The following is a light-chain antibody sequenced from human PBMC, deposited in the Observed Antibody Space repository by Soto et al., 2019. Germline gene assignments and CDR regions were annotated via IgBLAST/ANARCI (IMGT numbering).Light chain of an antibody. Sequence: DIPLTQSPSTLSASVGDRVTITCWASQSISGWLAWYQQKPGKAPKLLIYTASTLASGVPSRFSGSGSGTEFTLTISSLQPDDFATYYCQQFKSYSTFGQGTKVEIK. J-gene: IGKJ1*01. CDR2: TAS. V-gene: IGKV1-5*03. CDR1: QSISGW. CDR3: QQFKSYST.